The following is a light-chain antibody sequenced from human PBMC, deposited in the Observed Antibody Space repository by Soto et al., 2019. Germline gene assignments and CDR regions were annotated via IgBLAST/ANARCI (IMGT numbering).Light chain of an antibody. CDR2: GAS. Sequence: EIVLTQSPGTLSLSPGERATLSCRASQSVTSDYLAWYQQKPGQAPRLLIYGASSRATGIPDRFSGSGSGTDFTLTISRLEPEDFAVYYCQQYGRSPTTFGQGTKVDI. CDR3: QQYGRSPTT. CDR1: QSVTSDY. V-gene: IGKV3-20*01. J-gene: IGKJ1*01.